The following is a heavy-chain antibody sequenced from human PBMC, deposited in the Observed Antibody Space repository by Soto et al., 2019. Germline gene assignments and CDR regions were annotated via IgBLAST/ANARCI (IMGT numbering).Heavy chain of an antibody. CDR3: ARVRGTAGKRYFDY. Sequence: SETLSVTCTVSGGSMIAYYWNWMRQPPGKGLQWIGYTYYSGSTTYNPSLKSRVTISEDSSKNQFSLKLDSVTPADTAVYYCARVRGTAGKRYFDYWGPGTLVTVSS. V-gene: IGHV4-59*01. CDR1: GGSMIAYY. CDR2: TYYSGST. D-gene: IGHD6-13*01. J-gene: IGHJ4*02.